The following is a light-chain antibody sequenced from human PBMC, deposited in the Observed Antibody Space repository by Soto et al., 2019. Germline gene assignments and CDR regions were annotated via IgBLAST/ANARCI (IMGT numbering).Light chain of an antibody. V-gene: IGKV3-20*01. CDR3: QQYSDSPLT. J-gene: IGKJ4*01. CDR2: GAS. Sequence: EIVLTQSPGTLSLSPGERATLSCSASQTVRTNYLAWFQHKPGQAPRLLIYGASSRATGIPDRFSGSGSGTDFTLTITRLEPDDFAVYFCQQYSDSPLTFGGGTKVEIK. CDR1: QTVRTNY.